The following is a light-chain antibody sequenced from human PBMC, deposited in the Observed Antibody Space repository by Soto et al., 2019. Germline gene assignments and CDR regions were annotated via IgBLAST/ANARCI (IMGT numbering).Light chain of an antibody. CDR2: KAS. CDR3: QQYHSYSGT. CDR1: HSISSY. Sequence: DVQMTQSPSTLSASVGDRVTITCRASHSISSYLTWCQQKPGKAPKLLIYKASTLASGVPSRFSGSGSGTEFTLTINSLQPDDFATYYCQQYHSYSGTFGQGTKVDI. V-gene: IGKV1-5*03. J-gene: IGKJ1*01.